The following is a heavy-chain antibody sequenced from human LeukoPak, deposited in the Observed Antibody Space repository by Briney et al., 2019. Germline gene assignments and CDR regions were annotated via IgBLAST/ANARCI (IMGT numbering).Heavy chain of an antibody. Sequence: GGSLRLSCAASGFTFSSYWMSWVRQAPGKGLEWVANIKQDGSEKYYVDSVKGRFTISRDNAKNSLYLQMNSLRAEDTAVYYCARAITGTTDAFDIWGQGTMVTVSS. CDR3: ARAITGTTDAFDI. V-gene: IGHV3-7*03. J-gene: IGHJ3*02. D-gene: IGHD1-20*01. CDR2: IKQDGSEK. CDR1: GFTFSSYW.